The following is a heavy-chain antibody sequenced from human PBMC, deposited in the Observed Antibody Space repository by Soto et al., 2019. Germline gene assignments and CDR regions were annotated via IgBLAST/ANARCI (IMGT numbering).Heavy chain of an antibody. CDR1: GGTFSSYA. CDR3: ARGKGSSSSWYPPFYYYYGMDV. CDR2: IIPIFGTE. D-gene: IGHD6-13*01. Sequence: GASVKVSCKASGGTFSSYAISWVRQAPGQGLEWMGGIIPIFGTENYAQKFQGRVTITADKSTSTAYMELSSLRSEDTAVYYCARGKGSSSSWYPPFYYYYGMDVWGQGTTVTVSS. V-gene: IGHV1-69*06. J-gene: IGHJ6*02.